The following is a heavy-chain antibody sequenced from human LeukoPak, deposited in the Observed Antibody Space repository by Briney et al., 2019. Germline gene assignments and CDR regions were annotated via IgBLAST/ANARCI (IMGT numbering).Heavy chain of an antibody. J-gene: IGHJ3*02. V-gene: IGHV4-39*01. D-gene: IGHD1-26*01. Sequence: SETLSLTCTVSGVSISSNGYYWGWLRQPPGKGLEWIGSFYYTGSTFYSPSLKSRVTISVDTSKNQFSLKLSSVTAADTAVYYCARRSGTYHAFDIWGQGTMVTVSS. CDR2: FYYTGST. CDR3: ARRSGTYHAFDI. CDR1: GVSISSNGYY.